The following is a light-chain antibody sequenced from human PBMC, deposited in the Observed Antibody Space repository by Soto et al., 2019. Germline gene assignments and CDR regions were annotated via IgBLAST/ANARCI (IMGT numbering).Light chain of an antibody. CDR2: EVS. V-gene: IGLV2-8*01. CDR3: SSYSGTNYHYV. J-gene: IGLJ1*01. CDR1: SSDVGGYNY. Sequence: QSVLNQPPSASGSFGQAVTISCTGTSSDVGGYNYVSWYQQHPGKAPKLMIYEVSERPSGVPDRFSGSKSGNTASLTVSGLQADDEADYYCSSYSGTNYHYVLGTGTKVTVL.